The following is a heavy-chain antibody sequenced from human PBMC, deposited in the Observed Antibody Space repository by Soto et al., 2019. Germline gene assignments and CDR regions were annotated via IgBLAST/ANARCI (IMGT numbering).Heavy chain of an antibody. CDR3: ARFVTYCGTSGFLY. Sequence: HGGALRLSFAASGIDFSHNWMHWVRQASGRGLEWVSRISDGATSTTYADSVKGRFTVSRDNAKNTLYLQMDSLRPEDTAVYYCARFVTYCGTSGFLYWVQGPLVTVSS. V-gene: IGHV3-74*01. D-gene: IGHD3-22*01. J-gene: IGHJ4*02. CDR1: GIDFSHNW. CDR2: ISDGATST.